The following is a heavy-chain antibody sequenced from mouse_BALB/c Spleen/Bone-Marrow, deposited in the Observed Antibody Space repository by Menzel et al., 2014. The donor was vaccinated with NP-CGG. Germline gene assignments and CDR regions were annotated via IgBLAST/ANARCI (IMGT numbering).Heavy chain of an antibody. CDR3: TSYGNYWYCDV. V-gene: IGHV3-1*02. CDR2: IHHSGST. D-gene: IGHD2-1*01. Sequence: DVKLQESGPDLVKPSQSLSLTCTVTGYSIXSGYSWHWIRQFPGNKLEWMGYIHHSGSTNYNPSLRSRISITRDTSKNQFFLHLNSVTTEDTATYYCTSYGNYWYCDVWGAGTTVTVSS. CDR1: GYSIXSGYS. J-gene: IGHJ1*01.